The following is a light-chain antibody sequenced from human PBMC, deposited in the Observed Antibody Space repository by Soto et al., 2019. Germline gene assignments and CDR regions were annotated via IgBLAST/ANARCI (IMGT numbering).Light chain of an antibody. CDR2: GAS. V-gene: IGKV3-15*01. CDR1: QSVSSN. Sequence: EIVMTHSPATLSVSPCERAALSCRASQSVSSNLAWYQQKPGQAPRLLIYGASTRATGIPARFSGSGSGTDFTLTISRLEPEDFALYYCQVYGILPWTFGQGTKVDIK. CDR3: QVYGILPWT. J-gene: IGKJ1*01.